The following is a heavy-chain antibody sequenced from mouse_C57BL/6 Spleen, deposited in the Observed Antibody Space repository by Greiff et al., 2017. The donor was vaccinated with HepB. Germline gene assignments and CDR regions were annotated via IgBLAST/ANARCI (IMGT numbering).Heavy chain of an antibody. Sequence: EVHLVESGEGLVKPGGSLKLSCAASGFTFSSYAMSWVRQTPEKRLEWVAYISSGGDYIYYADTVKGRFTISRDNAKNTLYLQMSRLKSEDTAMYYCARLYDYDGRSWFAYWGQGTLVTVSA. V-gene: IGHV5S21*01. CDR3: ARLYDYDGRSWFAY. CDR1: GFTFSSYA. J-gene: IGHJ3*01. D-gene: IGHD2-4*01. CDR2: ISSGGDYI.